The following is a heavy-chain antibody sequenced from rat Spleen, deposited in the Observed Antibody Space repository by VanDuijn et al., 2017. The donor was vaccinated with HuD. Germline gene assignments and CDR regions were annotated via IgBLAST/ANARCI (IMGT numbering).Heavy chain of an antibody. Sequence: EVQLVESGGGLVQPGGSMLLSCAASGFSFSDCDMAWVRQAPTKGLEWVATIIYDGSGTYYRDSVKGRFTISRDNAKSTLYLQMDSLRSEDTATYYCTTVRWGDYWGQGVMVTVSS. CDR3: TTVRWGDY. CDR1: GFSFSDCD. J-gene: IGHJ2*01. CDR2: IIYDGSGT. D-gene: IGHD1-12*02. V-gene: IGHV5S10*01.